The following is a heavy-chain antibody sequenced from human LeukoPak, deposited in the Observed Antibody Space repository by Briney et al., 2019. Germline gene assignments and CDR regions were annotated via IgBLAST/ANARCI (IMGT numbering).Heavy chain of an antibody. CDR2: ISGSGGST. D-gene: IGHD6-19*01. J-gene: IGHJ4*02. CDR1: GFTFSSYA. Sequence: GGSLRLSCAASGFTFSSYAMSWVRQAPGKGLEWVSAISGSGGSTYYADSVKGRFTISRDNSKDTLYLQMNSLRAEDTAVYYCAKVDRVGSGWYGGSDCWGQGTLVTVSS. V-gene: IGHV3-23*01. CDR3: AKVDRVGSGWYGGSDC.